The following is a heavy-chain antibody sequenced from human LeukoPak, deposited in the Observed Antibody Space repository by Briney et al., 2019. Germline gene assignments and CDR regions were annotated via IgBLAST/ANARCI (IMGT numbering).Heavy chain of an antibody. CDR3: ARDSRESSRGSDY. CDR2: INPSGGST. V-gene: IGHV1-46*03. CDR1: GYTFTSYY. D-gene: IGHD3-16*02. Sequence: ASLKVSCKASGYTFTSYYMHWMRQSPAQVLEWMGIINPSGGSTSYAQKFQGRVTMTRDTSTSTVYMELSSLRSEDTAVYYCARDSRESSRGSDYWGQGTLVTVSS. J-gene: IGHJ4*02.